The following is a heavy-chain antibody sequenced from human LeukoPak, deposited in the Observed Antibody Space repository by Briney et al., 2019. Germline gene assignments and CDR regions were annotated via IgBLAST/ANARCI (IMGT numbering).Heavy chain of an antibody. CDR1: RFSFSNYW. J-gene: IGHJ4*02. V-gene: IGHV3-23*01. D-gene: IGHD6-13*01. Sequence: GGSLRLSCAASRFSFSNYWMTWVRQAPGKGLDWVSATSGSGGSTYYADSVKGRFTISRDNSKNTLYLQMSSLRAEDTAVYYCAKGGSWSSSSWYDYWGQGTLVTVSS. CDR3: AKGGSWSSSSWYDY. CDR2: TSGSGGST.